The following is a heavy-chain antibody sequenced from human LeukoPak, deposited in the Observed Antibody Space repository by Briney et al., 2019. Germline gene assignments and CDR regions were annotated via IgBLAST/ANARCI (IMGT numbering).Heavy chain of an antibody. J-gene: IGHJ4*02. CDR1: GFSISSHF. CDR2: IYTGGIT. D-gene: IGHD2-21*02. CDR3: ARDQVTSGGGLDY. V-gene: IGHV3-53*01. Sequence: GGFLRLSCAASGFSISSHFMTWVRQAQQKGVEWVSVIYTGGITHYADSVAGRFTISRGISKNTLYLQMNNLRVEDTAVYYCARDQVTSGGGLDYWGQGTLVTVSS.